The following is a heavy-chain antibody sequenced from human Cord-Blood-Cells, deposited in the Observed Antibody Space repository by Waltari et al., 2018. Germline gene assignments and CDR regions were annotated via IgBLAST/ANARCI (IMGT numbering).Heavy chain of an antibody. Sequence: QVQLVQSGAEVKKPGSSVKVSCKASGGTFSSYAISWVRQAPGQGLEWMGGIIPIFGTTNYAQKVQGRGTVTADGSTSTAYMGLSSLRSEDTAVYYCAREGGYSYGYAGYYYYMDVWGKGTTVTVSS. V-gene: IGHV1-69*01. J-gene: IGHJ6*03. CDR3: AREGGYSYGYAGYYYYMDV. CDR2: IIPIFGTT. CDR1: GGTFSSYA. D-gene: IGHD5-18*01.